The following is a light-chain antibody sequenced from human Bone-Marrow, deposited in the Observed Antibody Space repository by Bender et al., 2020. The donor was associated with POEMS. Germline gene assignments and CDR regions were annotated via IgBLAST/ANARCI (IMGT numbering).Light chain of an antibody. CDR3: AVWDDSLNGWV. CDR1: SSNIGAHA. Sequence: QSVLTQPPSASGTPGQRVTISCSGGSSNIGAHAVNWYQHLPGTAPKLLIYSSHRRPSEVPDRFSGSRSGTSASLAISGLQSEDEAAYYCAVWDDSLNGWVFGAGTKLTVL. V-gene: IGLV1-44*01. CDR2: SSH. J-gene: IGLJ3*02.